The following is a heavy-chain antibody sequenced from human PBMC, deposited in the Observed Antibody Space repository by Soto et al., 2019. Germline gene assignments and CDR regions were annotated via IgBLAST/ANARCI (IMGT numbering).Heavy chain of an antibody. Sequence: QVQLVQSGAEVKKPGSSVKVSCKASGGTFSSYTISWVRQAPGQGLEWMGRIIPILGIANYAQKFQGRVTITADKSTSPACMELSSLRSEDTAVSYCARDLSYYDSSGLDYWGQGTLVTVSS. CDR1: GGTFSSYT. J-gene: IGHJ4*02. CDR2: IIPILGIA. V-gene: IGHV1-69*08. D-gene: IGHD3-22*01. CDR3: ARDLSYYDSSGLDY.